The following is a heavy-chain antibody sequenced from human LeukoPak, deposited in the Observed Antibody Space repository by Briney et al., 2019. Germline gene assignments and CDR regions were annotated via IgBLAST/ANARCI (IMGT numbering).Heavy chain of an antibody. Sequence: GGSLRLSCAASGFTFSSYGKNWVRQTPGEGLEWVSYISSTSRTIYDADSVKGRFTISRDNAKNSLYLQMNSLRDEDTAVYYCARDPLRWLQNNYYYYYMDVWGKGTTVTVSS. CDR2: ISSTSRTI. J-gene: IGHJ6*03. V-gene: IGHV3-48*02. CDR3: ARDPLRWLQNNYYYYYMDV. D-gene: IGHD5-24*01. CDR1: GFTFSSYG.